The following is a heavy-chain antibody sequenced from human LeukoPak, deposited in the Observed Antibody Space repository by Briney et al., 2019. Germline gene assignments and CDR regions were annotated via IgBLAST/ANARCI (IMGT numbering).Heavy chain of an antibody. CDR3: ARQTPYYSYMDV. J-gene: IGHJ6*03. CDR1: GGSISSYY. D-gene: IGHD4-23*01. V-gene: IGHV4-4*09. CDR2: IDTSGST. Sequence: SETLSLTCTVSGGSISSYYCSRIRQPPGKGLEWIGYIDTSGSTNYNPSLKSRVTISVDTSKTQFSLRLTSVTAADTAVYYCARQTPYYSYMDVWGKGTTVTVSS.